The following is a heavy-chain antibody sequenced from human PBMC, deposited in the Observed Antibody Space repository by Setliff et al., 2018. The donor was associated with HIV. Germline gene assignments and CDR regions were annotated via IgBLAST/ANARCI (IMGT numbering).Heavy chain of an antibody. CDR2: IYYMGRT. CDR1: GGSISGSV. Sequence: SETLSLTCTVSGGSISGSVWSWIRQPPGKGLEFVGYIYYMGRTTYNPSLKSRLTISADKSKSRFSLKVRSVTAADTAVYYCARMDSSTWPDYYFYGMDVWGQGTTVTVS. CDR3: ARMDSSTWPDYYFYGMDV. D-gene: IGHD2-2*01. V-gene: IGHV4-59*01. J-gene: IGHJ6*02.